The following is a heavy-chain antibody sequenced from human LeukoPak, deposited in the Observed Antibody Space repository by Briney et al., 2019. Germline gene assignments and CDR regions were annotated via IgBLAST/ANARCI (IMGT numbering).Heavy chain of an antibody. CDR3: ARDRFSDYSNYVFSY. CDR1: GYTFTSYG. Sequence: AASVKVSCKASGYTFTSYGISWVRQAPGQGLEWMGGIIPIVGTENYAQKVQGRVTITADESKSTAYMELSSLRSEDTAVYYCARDRFSDYSNYVFSYWGQGTLVTVSS. CDR2: IIPIVGTE. D-gene: IGHD4-11*01. V-gene: IGHV1-69*13. J-gene: IGHJ4*02.